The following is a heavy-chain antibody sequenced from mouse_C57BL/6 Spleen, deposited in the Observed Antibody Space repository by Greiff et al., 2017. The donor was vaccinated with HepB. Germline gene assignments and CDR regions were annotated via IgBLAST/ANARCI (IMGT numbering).Heavy chain of an antibody. J-gene: IGHJ4*01. V-gene: IGHV1-39*01. CDR3: ARFENSLYGNYDYAMDY. Sequence: EVQLQQSGPELVKPGASVKISCKASGYSFTDYNMNWVKQSNGKSLEWIGVIKPNYGTTSYNQKFKGKATLTVDQSSSTAYMQLNSLTSEDSAVYYCARFENSLYGNYDYAMDYWGQGTSVTVSS. CDR2: IKPNYGTT. CDR1: GYSFTDYN. D-gene: IGHD2-1*01.